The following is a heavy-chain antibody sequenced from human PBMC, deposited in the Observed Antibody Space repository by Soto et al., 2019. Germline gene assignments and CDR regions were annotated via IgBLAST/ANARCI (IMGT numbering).Heavy chain of an antibody. J-gene: IGHJ3*02. Sequence: GESLKISCAASGFTFSSYGMHWVRQAPGKGLEWVAGIWYDGSEKRYVDSVKGRFTISRDNFKNTLYLQMNGLRPEDTAVFYCASEPLIVVEPATPYAFNMWGQGTMVTVSS. CDR2: IWYDGSEK. V-gene: IGHV3-33*01. CDR3: ASEPLIVVEPATPYAFNM. CDR1: GFTFSSYG. D-gene: IGHD2-15*01.